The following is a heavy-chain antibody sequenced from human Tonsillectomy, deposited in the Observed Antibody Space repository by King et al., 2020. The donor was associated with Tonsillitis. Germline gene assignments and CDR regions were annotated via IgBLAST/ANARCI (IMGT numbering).Heavy chain of an antibody. J-gene: IGHJ5*02. Sequence: VVQSGRSLRLSCAASGITFSTYAMHWVRQAPGKGLEGGAATSSDGTNKYYGDSVKGRFTISRDNSKNTLYLQMNSLRVDDTAVYYCAKGSASCYTCWFDPWGQGTLVTVSS. CDR1: GITFSTYA. CDR2: TSSDGTNK. V-gene: IGHV3-30*18. D-gene: IGHD2-2*02. CDR3: AKGSASCYTCWFDP.